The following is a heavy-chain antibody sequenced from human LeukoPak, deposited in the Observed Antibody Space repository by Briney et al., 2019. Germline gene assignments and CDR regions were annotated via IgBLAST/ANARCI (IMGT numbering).Heavy chain of an antibody. D-gene: IGHD6-19*01. CDR1: GGSISSYY. J-gene: IGHJ4*02. Sequence: KPSETLSLTCTVSGGSISSYYRNWIRQPPGKGLEWIGYIYYSGNTNYNPSLKSRVTISVDTSKNQFSLNLTSVTAADTAVYYCARAQQWLVPNFDYWGQGTLVTVSS. V-gene: IGHV4-59*01. CDR2: IYYSGNT. CDR3: ARAQQWLVPNFDY.